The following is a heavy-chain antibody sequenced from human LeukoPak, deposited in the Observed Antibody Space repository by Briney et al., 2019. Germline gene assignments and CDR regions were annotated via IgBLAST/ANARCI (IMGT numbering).Heavy chain of an antibody. CDR2: IYSGGST. J-gene: IGHJ4*02. V-gene: IGHV3-66*01. Sequence: GGSLRLSCEASGFTFSAYAMTWVRQAPGKGLEWVSVIYSGGSTYYADSVKGRFTISRDNSKNTLYLQMNSLRAEDTAVYYCARMTTEPDYWGQGTLVTVSS. CDR1: GFTFSAYA. D-gene: IGHD4-17*01. CDR3: ARMTTEPDY.